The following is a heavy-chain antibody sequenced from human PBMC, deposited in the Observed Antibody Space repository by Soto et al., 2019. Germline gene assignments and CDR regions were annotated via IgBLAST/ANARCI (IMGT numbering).Heavy chain of an antibody. CDR3: AKEGGLSGSYYISSSYYFDY. V-gene: IGHV3-30*18. D-gene: IGHD1-26*01. CDR1: GFTFSSYG. Sequence: QVQLVESGGGVVQPGRSLRLSCVASGFTFSSYGMHWVRQAPGKGLEWVAIISYDGSNTYYADSVKGRFTISRDNSKNTLYLQMNSLRAEDKSVYYCAKEGGLSGSYYISSSYYFDYCGQGTLVTVSS. CDR2: ISYDGSNT. J-gene: IGHJ4*02.